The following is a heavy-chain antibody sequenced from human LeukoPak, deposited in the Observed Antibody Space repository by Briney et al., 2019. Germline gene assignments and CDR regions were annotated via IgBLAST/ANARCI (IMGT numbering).Heavy chain of an antibody. CDR3: AKDRISGCLVGCNYYGMDV. V-gene: IGHV3-74*01. J-gene: IGHJ6*02. CDR1: GFTFSNYW. Sequence: GGSLRLSCAASGFTFSNYWMWWVRQPPGRGLEWVSRISSDGSTINYADSVKGRFTISRDNSKNTLYLQVNSLRAEDTAVYYCAKDRISGCLVGCNYYGMDVWGQGTTVTVSS. CDR2: ISSDGSTI. D-gene: IGHD1-26*01.